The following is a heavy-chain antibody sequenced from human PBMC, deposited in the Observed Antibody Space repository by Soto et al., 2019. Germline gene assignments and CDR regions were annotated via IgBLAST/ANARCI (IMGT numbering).Heavy chain of an antibody. CDR1: GGSFSGYY. D-gene: IGHD3-22*01. CDR3: ARGVNWDSSGYYYHFDY. Sequence: PSETLSLTCAVYGGSFSGYYWSWIRQPPGKGLEWIGEINHSGSTNYNPSLKSRVTISVDTSKNQFSLKLSSVTAADTAVYYCARGVNWDSSGYYYHFDYWGQGTLVSVSS. J-gene: IGHJ4*02. CDR2: INHSGST. V-gene: IGHV4-34*01.